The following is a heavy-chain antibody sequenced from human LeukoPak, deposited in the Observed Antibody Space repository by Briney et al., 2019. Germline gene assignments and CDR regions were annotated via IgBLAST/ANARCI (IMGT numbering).Heavy chain of an antibody. V-gene: IGHV1-69*06. CDR1: GVTFSSYA. CDR3: ARDVLDYYDRSGYVT. D-gene: IGHD3-22*01. Sequence: SVKVSCKTSGVTFSSYAISWVRQAPGQGLEWMGGIIPMFGTANYAQKFQGRVTITADKSTGTAFMELSSLRSDDTAVYYCARDVLDYYDRSGYVTWGQGTLVTVSS. CDR2: IIPMFGTA. J-gene: IGHJ5*02.